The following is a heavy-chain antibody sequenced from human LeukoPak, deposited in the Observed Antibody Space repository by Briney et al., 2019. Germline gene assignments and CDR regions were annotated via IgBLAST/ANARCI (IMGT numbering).Heavy chain of an antibody. CDR1: GFTFSSYS. CDR2: ISSSSSYI. D-gene: IGHD1-26*01. V-gene: IGHV3-21*01. CDR3: ARDGGSYFDY. Sequence: PGGSLRLSCAASGFTFSSYSMNWVRQAPGKGLEWVSSISSSSSYIYYADSVKGRFTISRDSAKNSLYLQMNSLRAEDTAVYYCARDGGSYFDYWGQGTLVTVSS. J-gene: IGHJ4*02.